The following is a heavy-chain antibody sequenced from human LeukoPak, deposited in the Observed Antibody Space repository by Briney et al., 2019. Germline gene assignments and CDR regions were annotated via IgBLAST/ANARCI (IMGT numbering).Heavy chain of an antibody. CDR1: GFTFDDYA. D-gene: IGHD4/OR15-4a*01. CDR2: ISWNSGSI. CDR3: AKGDYPLFDY. Sequence: PGRSLRLSCAASGFTFDDYAMHWVRQAPGKGLEWVSGISWNSGSIGYADSVKGRFTISRDNAKNSLYLQMNSLRAEDTALYYCAKGDYPLFDYWGQGTLVTVSS. V-gene: IGHV3-9*01. J-gene: IGHJ4*02.